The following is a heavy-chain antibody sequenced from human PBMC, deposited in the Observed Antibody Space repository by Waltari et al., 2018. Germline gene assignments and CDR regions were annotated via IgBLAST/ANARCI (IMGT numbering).Heavy chain of an antibody. CDR1: GGSFNGYY. CDR2: IDYSGFT. J-gene: IGHJ5*02. V-gene: IGHV4-34*01. CDR3: ARVQNWFDP. Sequence: QVQLQQWGAGLLRPSETLSLTCAVYGGSFNGYYWNWVCQPPGKGLEWIGEIDYSGFTTYNPSLKSRVTISLDTSKNQFSLSLNSVTAADTAVYYCARVQNWFDPWGQGTLVTVSS.